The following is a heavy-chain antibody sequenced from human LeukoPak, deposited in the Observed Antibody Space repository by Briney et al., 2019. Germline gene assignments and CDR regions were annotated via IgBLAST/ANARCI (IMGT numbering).Heavy chain of an antibody. CDR2: IYYTGSTNY. D-gene: IGHD5-24*01. CDR1: GAXIRSYY. Sequence: SETLSLTCTVSGAXIRSYYCSWIRQPPGKGLECIGYIYYTGSTNYNYNPSLKSRVTISVDTSKNQFSLKLSSVTAADTAVYYCARHGPRRDGYNYDYWGPGTLVTVSS. J-gene: IGHJ4*02. V-gene: IGHV4-59*08. CDR3: ARHGPRRDGYNYDY.